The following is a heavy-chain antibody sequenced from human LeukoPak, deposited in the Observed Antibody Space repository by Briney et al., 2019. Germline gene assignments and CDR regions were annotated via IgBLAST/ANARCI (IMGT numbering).Heavy chain of an antibody. CDR2: INPNDGDT. D-gene: IGHD2-2*01. CDR1: GYTFTDYY. J-gene: IGHJ4*02. V-gene: IGHV1-2*02. Sequence: ASVKVSCKASGYTFTDYYMHWVRQAPGQGFEWMGWINPNDGDTNYAQKFQGRVTMTRDTSISTAPMEVSRLRSDDTAVYYCVRANFLYCSSSTCLFDYWGQGTLVTVSS. CDR3: VRANFLYCSSSTCLFDY.